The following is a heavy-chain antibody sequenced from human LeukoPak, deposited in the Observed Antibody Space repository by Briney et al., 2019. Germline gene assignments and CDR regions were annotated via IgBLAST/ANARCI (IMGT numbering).Heavy chain of an antibody. V-gene: IGHV4-61*02. CDR2: IYTNGGI. D-gene: IGHD1-26*01. CDR3: AREGAGYY. J-gene: IGHJ4*02. CDR1: GGSINSGNYY. Sequence: SETLSLTCTVSGGSINSGNYYWNWIRQSAGKGLEWIGRIYTNGGIMYNPSLKSRVAISMDTSKNQFSLDLNSVTAADTAMYYCAREGAGYYWGQGTLVTVSS.